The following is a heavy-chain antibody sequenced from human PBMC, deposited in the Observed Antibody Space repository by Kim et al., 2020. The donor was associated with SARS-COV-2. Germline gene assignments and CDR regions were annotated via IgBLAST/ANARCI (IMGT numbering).Heavy chain of an antibody. CDR2: VTGGGSI. V-gene: IGHV3-23*01. CDR1: GFTFSSYA. Sequence: GGSLRLSCAASGFTFSSYAMNWVRQAPGKGLEWVSGVTGGGSIFYADSVKGRFTISRDNSKNTLYLQMNSLRAEDTAVYYCAKDQAVLYHFFDNWGQGTL. J-gene: IGHJ4*02. D-gene: IGHD2-2*02. CDR3: AKDQAVLYHFFDN.